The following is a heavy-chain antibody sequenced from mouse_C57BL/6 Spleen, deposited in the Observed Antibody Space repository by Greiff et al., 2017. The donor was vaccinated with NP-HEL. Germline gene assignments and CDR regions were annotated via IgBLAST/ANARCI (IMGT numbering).Heavy chain of an antibody. CDR1: GYTFTSYW. CDR3: AREGDSADLFAY. Sequence: QVQLQQPGAELVRPGSSVKLSCKASGYTFTSYWMDWVKQRPGQGLEWIGNIYPSDSETHYNQKFKDKATLTVDKSSSTAYMQLSSLTSEDSAVYYCAREGDSADLFAYWGQGTLVTVSA. V-gene: IGHV1-61*01. D-gene: IGHD6-1*01. CDR2: IYPSDSET. J-gene: IGHJ3*01.